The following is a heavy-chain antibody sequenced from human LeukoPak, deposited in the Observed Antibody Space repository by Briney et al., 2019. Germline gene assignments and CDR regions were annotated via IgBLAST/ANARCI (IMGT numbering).Heavy chain of an antibody. Sequence: GRSLRLSCAASGFTFRTYAMHWVRQAPGKGLEWVAFMSHDGVKIFHADSVKGRFTISRDNSKNTLYLQMNSLRAEDTAVYYCARVFREVVVVPAAILYYYYYMDVWGKGTTVTISS. J-gene: IGHJ6*03. CDR3: ARVFREVVVVPAAILYYYYYMDV. CDR2: MSHDGVKI. D-gene: IGHD2-2*01. CDR1: GFTFRTYA. V-gene: IGHV3-30*03.